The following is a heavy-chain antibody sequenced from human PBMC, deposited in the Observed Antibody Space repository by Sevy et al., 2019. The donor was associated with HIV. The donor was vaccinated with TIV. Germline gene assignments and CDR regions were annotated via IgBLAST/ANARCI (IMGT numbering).Heavy chain of an antibody. Sequence: GGSLRLSCTTSGFTFGDFAMSWFRQAPGKGLEWVGFIRSKDYGGTTEYAASVKGRFTISRDDSKNIAYMQMNSLKTEDTAVYFCTRDGGGGNILASYYYYDMDVWGQGTTVTVPS. D-gene: IGHD2-21*01. V-gene: IGHV3-49*03. CDR1: GFTFGDFA. CDR2: IRSKDYGGTT. J-gene: IGHJ6*02. CDR3: TRDGGGGNILASYYYYDMDV.